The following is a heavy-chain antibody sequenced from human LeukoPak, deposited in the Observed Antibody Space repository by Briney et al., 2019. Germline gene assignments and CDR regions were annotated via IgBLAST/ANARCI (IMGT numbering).Heavy chain of an antibody. CDR3: ASGSGEGAFDI. Sequence: GGSLRLSCAASGFTLSSYAMHWVRQAPGKGLEWVAVISYDGSNKYYADSVKGRFTISRDNSKNTLYLQMNSLRAEDTAVYYCASGSGEGAFDIWGQGTMVTVSS. CDR2: ISYDGSNK. J-gene: IGHJ3*02. CDR1: GFTLSSYA. V-gene: IGHV3-30-3*01. D-gene: IGHD3-10*01.